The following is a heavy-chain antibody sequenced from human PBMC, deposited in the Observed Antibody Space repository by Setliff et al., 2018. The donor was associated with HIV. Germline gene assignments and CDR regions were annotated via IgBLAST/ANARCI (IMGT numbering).Heavy chain of an antibody. Sequence: PGESLKISCQASGYSFTTYWIGWVRQMPGKGLEWMGIIYPGDSDTRYSPSFQGQVTISADKSITTAYLQWSSLKASDTAMYHCARPLYHMSSDAFHIWGQGTMVTVSS. D-gene: IGHD1-26*01. CDR1: GYSFTTYW. CDR2: IYPGDSDT. J-gene: IGHJ3*02. CDR3: ARPLYHMSSDAFHI. V-gene: IGHV5-51*01.